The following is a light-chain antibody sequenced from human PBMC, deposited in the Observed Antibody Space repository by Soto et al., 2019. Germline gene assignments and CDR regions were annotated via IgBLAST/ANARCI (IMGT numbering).Light chain of an antibody. V-gene: IGKV1-27*01. J-gene: IGKJ3*01. CDR2: AAS. CDR1: QGISNH. CDR3: QKYNSVPLT. Sequence: DIQMTQSPSSLSASVGDRVTITCRASQGISNHLAWYQQKPGKVHNLLIYAASTLQSGVPSRFSGSGSGTDFTLTISSLQPEDVATYYCQKYNSVPLTFGPGTKVDIK.